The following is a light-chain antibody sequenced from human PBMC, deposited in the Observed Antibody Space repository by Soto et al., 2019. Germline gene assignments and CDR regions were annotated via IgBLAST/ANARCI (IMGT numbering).Light chain of an antibody. V-gene: IGKV1-33*01. CDR1: QDSSNY. Sequence: DIQMTQSPSSLSASVGDRVTITCQASQDSSNYLNWYQQKPGKAPKLLIYDASNLETGVPSRFSGSGSGTDFTFTISSLQPEDIGTYYCHQYDNHPYTFGQGTKMEIK. J-gene: IGKJ2*01. CDR3: HQYDNHPYT. CDR2: DAS.